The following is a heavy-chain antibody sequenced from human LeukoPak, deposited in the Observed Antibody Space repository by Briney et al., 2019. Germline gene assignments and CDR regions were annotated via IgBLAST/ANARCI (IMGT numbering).Heavy chain of an antibody. CDR1: GGSISGGSYY. D-gene: IGHD3-10*01. Sequence: SETLSLTCTVSGGSISGGSYYWGWIRQPPGKGLELIGSKYYSGNSYYNPSLKSRASISVDTSKNQFPLKLSSVAAADTAVYYCARLYNYTGMAFWGRGTTVTVSS. V-gene: IGHV4-39*01. CDR3: ARLYNYTGMAF. CDR2: KYYSGNS. J-gene: IGHJ6*02.